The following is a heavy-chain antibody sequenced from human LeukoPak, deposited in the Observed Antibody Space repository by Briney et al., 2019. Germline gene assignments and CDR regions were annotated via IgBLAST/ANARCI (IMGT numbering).Heavy chain of an antibody. D-gene: IGHD2-2*01. CDR1: GFTFSSYG. CDR2: IRYDGSNK. V-gene: IGHV3-30*02. CDR3: AKDLLGYCSSTSCYDFDY. J-gene: IGHJ4*02. Sequence: GGSLRLSCAASGFTFSSYGMHWVRQAPGKGLEWVAFIRYDGSNKYYADSVKGRFTISRDNSKNTLYLQMNSLRAEDTAVYYCAKDLLGYCSSTSCYDFDYWGQGTLVTVSS.